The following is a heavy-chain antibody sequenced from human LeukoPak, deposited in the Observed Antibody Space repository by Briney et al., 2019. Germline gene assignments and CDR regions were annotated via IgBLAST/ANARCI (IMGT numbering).Heavy chain of an antibody. CDR3: STLTSRGLSDS. D-gene: IGHD1-20*01. CDR2: IKSKADGETI. V-gene: IGHV3-15*07. J-gene: IGHJ4*02. Sequence: GGSLRLSCAASGFTFTNAWMNWVRQAPGKGLEWVGRIKSKADGETIDYAAPVKGRFTFSRDDSKNMLYLQMNSLKSEDTAVYYCSTLTSRGLSDSWGQGTLDTVSS. CDR1: GFTFTNAW.